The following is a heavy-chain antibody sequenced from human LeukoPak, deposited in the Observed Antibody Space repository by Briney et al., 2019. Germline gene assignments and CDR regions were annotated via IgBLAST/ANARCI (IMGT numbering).Heavy chain of an antibody. CDR2: VYYSGST. D-gene: IGHD5-18*01. CDR1: GGSVSSASYY. Sequence: PSETLSLTCTVSGGSVSSASYYWSWIRQPPGKGLEWIGYVYYSGSTNYNPSLKSRVTISVDTSKNQFSLKLNSVTAADTAVYYCASLTTMVKGNYYYYYGMDVWGQGTTVTVSS. V-gene: IGHV4-61*01. CDR3: ASLTTMVKGNYYYYYGMDV. J-gene: IGHJ6*02.